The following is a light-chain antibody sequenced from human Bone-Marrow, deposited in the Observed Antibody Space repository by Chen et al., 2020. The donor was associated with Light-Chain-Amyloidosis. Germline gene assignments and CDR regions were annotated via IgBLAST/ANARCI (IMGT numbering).Light chain of an antibody. Sequence: NFMLTQPHAVSEYPGKTVIISCTRSSGSLATNYVKLYQQRPGSSPTTVISEDDQRPSGVPDRFSGSIDRSSNSASLTISGLKTEDEADYYCQSYQGSSQGVFGGGTKLTVL. CDR3: QSYQGSSQGV. V-gene: IGLV6-57*01. CDR1: SGSLATNY. J-gene: IGLJ3*02. CDR2: EDD.